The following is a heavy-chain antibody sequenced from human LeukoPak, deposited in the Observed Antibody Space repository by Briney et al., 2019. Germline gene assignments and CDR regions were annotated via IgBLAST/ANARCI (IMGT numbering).Heavy chain of an antibody. Sequence: PGGSLRLSCAASGFTLSSYAMSWVRQAPGKGLEWVSAISGSGGSTYYADSVKGRFTISRDNSKNTLYLQMNSLRAEDTAVYYCAKDRNAYSGYDLFDYWGQGTLVTVSS. CDR3: AKDRNAYSGYDLFDY. CDR2: ISGSGGST. V-gene: IGHV3-23*01. CDR1: GFTLSSYA. D-gene: IGHD5-12*01. J-gene: IGHJ4*02.